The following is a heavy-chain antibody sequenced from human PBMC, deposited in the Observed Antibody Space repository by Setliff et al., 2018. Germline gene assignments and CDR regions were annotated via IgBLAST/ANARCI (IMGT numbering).Heavy chain of an antibody. V-gene: IGHV3-48*03. CDR1: GFIFSSYE. CDR3: ARIKPFAMDV. Sequence: GGSLRLSCAASGFIFSSYEMNWVRQAPGKGLEWVSYISTTGSTENYADSVKGRFTISRDNAENSLYLQMNRLRAEDTAVYYCARIKPFAMDVWGQGTTVTVS. CDR2: ISTTGSTE. J-gene: IGHJ6*02.